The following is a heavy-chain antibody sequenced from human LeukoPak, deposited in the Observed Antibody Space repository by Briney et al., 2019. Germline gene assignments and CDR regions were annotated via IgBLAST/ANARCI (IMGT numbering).Heavy chain of an antibody. Sequence: ASVKVSCKASGGTFSSYAISWVRQAPGQGLEWMGWISAYNGNTNYAQKLQGRVTMTTDTSTSTAYMELRSLRSDDTAVYYCARDLATTVTTYYYYYMDVWGKGTTVTVSS. D-gene: IGHD4-17*01. V-gene: IGHV1-18*01. J-gene: IGHJ6*03. CDR2: ISAYNGNT. CDR1: GGTFSSYA. CDR3: ARDLATTVTTYYYYYMDV.